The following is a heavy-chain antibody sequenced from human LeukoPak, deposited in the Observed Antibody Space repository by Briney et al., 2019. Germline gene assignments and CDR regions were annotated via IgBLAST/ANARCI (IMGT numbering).Heavy chain of an antibody. CDR1: GFTFSSYD. J-gene: IGHJ5*02. Sequence: GGSLRLSSAASGFTFSSYDMHWVRQATGKGMEWVSAIGTAGDPYYPGSVKGRFTISRENAKNSLYLQMNSLRAGDTAVYYCARGRRFGEFFWFDPWGQGTLVTVSS. CDR3: ARGRRFGEFFWFDP. D-gene: IGHD3-10*01. V-gene: IGHV3-13*04. CDR2: IGTAGDP.